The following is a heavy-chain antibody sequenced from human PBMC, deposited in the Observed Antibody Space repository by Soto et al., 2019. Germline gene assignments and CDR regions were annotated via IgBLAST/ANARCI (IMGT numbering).Heavy chain of an antibody. CDR2: ISYDGSNK. D-gene: IGHD3-10*01. J-gene: IGHJ5*02. CDR3: ARDRLYYYGSGSAFPLWWFDP. V-gene: IGHV3-30-3*01. CDR1: GFTFSSYA. Sequence: QVQLVESGGGVVQPGRSLRLSCAASGFTFSSYAMHWVRQAPGKGLEWVAVISYDGSNKYYADSVKGRFTISRDNSKNALYLQMNSLRAEDTVVYYCARDRLYYYGSGSAFPLWWFDPWGQGTLVTVSS.